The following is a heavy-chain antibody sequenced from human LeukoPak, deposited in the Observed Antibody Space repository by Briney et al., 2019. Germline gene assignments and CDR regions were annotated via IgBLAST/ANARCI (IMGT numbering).Heavy chain of an antibody. CDR2: IYYSGST. J-gene: IGHJ5*02. Sequence: SETLSLTCTVSGGSISSCYWSWIRQPPGKGLEWIGYIYYSGSTNYNPSLKSRVTISVDTSKNQFSLKLSSVTAADTAVYYCARLPHDNNWNGVVYWFDPWGQGTLVTVSS. D-gene: IGHD1-20*01. CDR3: ARLPHDNNWNGVVYWFDP. CDR1: GGSISSCY. V-gene: IGHV4-59*08.